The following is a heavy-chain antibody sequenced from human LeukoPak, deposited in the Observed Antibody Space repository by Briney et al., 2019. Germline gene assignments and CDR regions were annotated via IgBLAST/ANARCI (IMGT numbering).Heavy chain of an antibody. CDR1: GFTFSR. D-gene: IGHD3-10*02. CDR2: ISSSGSTI. J-gene: IGHJ6*04. Sequence: GGSLRLSCAASGFTFSRMSWVRQAPGKGLEWVSYISSSGSTIYYADSVKGRFTISRDNAKNSLYLQMNSLRAEDTAVYYCAELGITMVGGVWGKGTTVTISS. V-gene: IGHV3-48*03. CDR3: AELGITMVGGV.